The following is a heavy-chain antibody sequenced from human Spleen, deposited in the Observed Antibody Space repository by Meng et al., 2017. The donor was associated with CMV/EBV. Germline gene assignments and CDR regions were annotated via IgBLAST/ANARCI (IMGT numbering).Heavy chain of an antibody. Sequence: CKASGYYFSDYYVHWVRQAPGQGLEWMGMINPSGGTTYYAQKFQGRVTITRDTSTSTVFMQLSSLRSEDTAVYYCARDMVSFGYFGYWGQGMLVTVSS. CDR2: INPSGGTT. D-gene: IGHD5-18*01. CDR1: GYYFSDYY. V-gene: IGHV1-46*01. J-gene: IGHJ4*02. CDR3: ARDMVSFGYFGY.